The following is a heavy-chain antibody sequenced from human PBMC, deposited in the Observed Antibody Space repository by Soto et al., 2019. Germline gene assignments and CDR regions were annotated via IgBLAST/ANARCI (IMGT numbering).Heavy chain of an antibody. D-gene: IGHD3-3*01. J-gene: IGHJ6*02. CDR3: ATTPSYDFWSGYYSYYYYGMDV. Sequence: VASVKVSCKASGYTFTSYYMHWVRQAPGQGLEWMGIINPSGGSTSYAQKFQGRVTMTRDKSTSTVYMELSSLRSEDTAVYYCATTPSYDFWSGYYSYYYYGMDVWGQGTTVTVSS. CDR2: INPSGGST. V-gene: IGHV1-46*01. CDR1: GYTFTSYY.